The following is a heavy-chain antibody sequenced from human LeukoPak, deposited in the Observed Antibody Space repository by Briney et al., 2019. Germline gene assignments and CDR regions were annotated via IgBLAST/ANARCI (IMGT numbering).Heavy chain of an antibody. CDR2: IKQDGSEK. CDR3: ARDRYSSGWYAFLYYYYGMDV. Sequence: PGGSLRLSCAASGFTFSSYWMSWVRQAPGKGLEWVANIKQDGSEKYYVDSVKGRFTISRDNAKNSLYLQMNSLRAEDTAVYYCARDRYSSGWYAFLYYYYGMDVWGQGTTVTVSS. J-gene: IGHJ6*02. D-gene: IGHD6-19*01. V-gene: IGHV3-7*03. CDR1: GFTFSSYW.